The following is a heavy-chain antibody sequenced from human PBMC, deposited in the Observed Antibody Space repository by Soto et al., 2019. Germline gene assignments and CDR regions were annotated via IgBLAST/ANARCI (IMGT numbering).Heavy chain of an antibody. Sequence: QPGGSLRLSCVASIFTFTSYAMSWVRQAPGKGLEWVAAISASGGATIHADSVKGRLTISRDNSKNTLYLQMNSLRAEDTAVYYCAKDVEGGSLFRGAFDYWGQGTQVTVSS. CDR3: AKDVEGGSLFRGAFDY. D-gene: IGHD1-26*01. CDR2: ISASGGAT. CDR1: IFTFTSYA. J-gene: IGHJ4*02. V-gene: IGHV3-23*01.